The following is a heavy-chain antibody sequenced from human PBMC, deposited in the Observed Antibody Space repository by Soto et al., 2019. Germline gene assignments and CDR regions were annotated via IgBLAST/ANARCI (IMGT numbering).Heavy chain of an antibody. CDR3: ASPPRESYYYGIDA. V-gene: IGHV1-69*12. CDR1: GGTFSSYA. J-gene: IGHJ6*02. Sequence: QVQLVQSGADVKKPGSSVKVSCKASGGTFSSYAINWVRQAPGQGLEWMGGIIPICGTADYAQKFQGRVTITADESTGTAYMELSRLRSEDTALYYCASPPRESYYYGIDAWGQVPTVTVSS. CDR2: IIPICGTA.